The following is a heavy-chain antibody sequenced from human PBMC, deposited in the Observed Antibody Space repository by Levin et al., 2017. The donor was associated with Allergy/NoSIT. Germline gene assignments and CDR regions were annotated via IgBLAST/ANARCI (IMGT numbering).Heavy chain of an antibody. Sequence: RSSETLSLTCAVSGGSISSSNWWSWVRQPPGKGLEWIGEIYHSGSTNYNPSLKSRVTISVDKSKNQFSLKLSSVTAADTAVYYCARSIVVVVAHTRADAFDIWGQGTMVTVSS. CDR3: ARSIVVVVAHTRADAFDI. CDR2: IYHSGST. D-gene: IGHD2-15*01. J-gene: IGHJ3*02. V-gene: IGHV4-4*02. CDR1: GGSISSSNW.